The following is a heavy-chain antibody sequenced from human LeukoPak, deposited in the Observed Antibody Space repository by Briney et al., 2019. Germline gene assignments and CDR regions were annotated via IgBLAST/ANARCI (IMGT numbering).Heavy chain of an antibody. CDR2: IYYSGTT. Sequence: SETLSLTCAVSGGSFSGYYWGWIRQPPGKGLEWIGSIYYSGTTRYNPSIKSRVTISVDTSKNQFSLKLNSVTAADTAVYYCARLDYYDNSGYYLGFNYWGQGTLVTVSS. CDR3: ARLDYYDNSGYYLGFNY. D-gene: IGHD3-22*01. V-gene: IGHV4-39*01. J-gene: IGHJ4*02. CDR1: GGSFSGYY.